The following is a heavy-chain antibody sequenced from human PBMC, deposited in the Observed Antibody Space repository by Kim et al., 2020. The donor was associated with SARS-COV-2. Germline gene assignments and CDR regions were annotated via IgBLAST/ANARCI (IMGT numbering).Heavy chain of an antibody. J-gene: IGHJ3*02. CDR3: ARKVVVAAKEPDAFDI. CDR1: GYTFTSYA. Sequence: ASVKVSCKASGYTFTSYAMHWVRQAPGQRLEWMGWINAGNGNTKYSQKFQGRVTITRDTSASTAYMELSSLRSEDTAVYYCARKVVVAAKEPDAFDIWGQGTMVTVSS. V-gene: IGHV1-3*01. D-gene: IGHD2-15*01. CDR2: INAGNGNT.